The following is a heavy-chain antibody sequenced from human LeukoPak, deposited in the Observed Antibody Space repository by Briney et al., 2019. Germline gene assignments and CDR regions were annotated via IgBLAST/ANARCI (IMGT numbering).Heavy chain of an antibody. CDR1: GFAFDDYA. Sequence: GRSLRLSCAASGFAFDDYAMHWVRQAPGEGLEWVSSISWDSNSIAYADSVKGRFSISRDNAKKSLYLLINSLRTEDMALYYCVKDIIYGSVRVFSGFDYWGQGTLVSVSS. CDR2: ISWDSNSI. J-gene: IGHJ4*02. CDR3: VKDIIYGSVRVFSGFDY. V-gene: IGHV3-9*03. D-gene: IGHD3-10*01.